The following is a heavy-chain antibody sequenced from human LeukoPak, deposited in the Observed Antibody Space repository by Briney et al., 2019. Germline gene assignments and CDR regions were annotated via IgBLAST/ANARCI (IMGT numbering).Heavy chain of an antibody. Sequence: YYALDSEKGRFTVSRDSSKNILYLQMSSLRPEDTAVYYCARDQGDYVIDYWGQGALVIVS. CDR3: ARDQGDYVIDY. V-gene: IGHV3-30*03. D-gene: IGHD4-17*01. J-gene: IGHJ4*02.